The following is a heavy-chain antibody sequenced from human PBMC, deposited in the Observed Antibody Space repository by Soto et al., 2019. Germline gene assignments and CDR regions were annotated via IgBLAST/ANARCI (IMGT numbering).Heavy chain of an antibody. Sequence: PSETLSLTCTVSGGSISSYYWSWLRQPPGKGLEWIGYIYYNGSTYYNPSLKSRGTISVDTSKNQFSLQLSCVTAADTAVYYCARSIVVVPAAAYYYGMDVWGQGTTVTVSS. J-gene: IGHJ6*02. D-gene: IGHD2-2*01. CDR2: IYYNGST. CDR3: ARSIVVVPAAAYYYGMDV. CDR1: GGSISSYY. V-gene: IGHV4-30-4*01.